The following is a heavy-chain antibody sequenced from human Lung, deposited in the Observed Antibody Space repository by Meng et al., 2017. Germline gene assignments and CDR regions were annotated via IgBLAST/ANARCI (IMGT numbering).Heavy chain of an antibody. CDR1: GFSFSLYD. V-gene: IGHV3-30*18. J-gene: IGHJ5*01. CDR2: VSYDRTKK. D-gene: IGHD5-18*01. Sequence: VLLVESGGGVGQPGRSLRLSCSASGFSFSLYDMHWVRQAPGRGLEWLALVSYDRTKKYYSDSVRGRFTISRDNSKSTLYLQMNSLRAEDTAVYYCAKANTYADSWGQGTLVTVSS. CDR3: AKANTYADS.